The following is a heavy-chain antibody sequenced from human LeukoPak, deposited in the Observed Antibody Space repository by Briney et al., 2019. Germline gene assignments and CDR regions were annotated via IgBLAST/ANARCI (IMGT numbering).Heavy chain of an antibody. CDR2: ISWNSHTI. J-gene: IGHJ4*02. D-gene: IGHD5-18*01. CDR1: GFTFDDYA. CDR3: AKDTGYSYGPFDY. V-gene: IGHV3-9*01. Sequence: GRSLRLSCAASGFTFDDYATHWVRQAPGKGLEWVSGISWNSHTIGYADPVKGRFTISRDNAKNSLYLQMNSLRAEDTALYYCAKDTGYSYGPFDYWGQGTLVTVSS.